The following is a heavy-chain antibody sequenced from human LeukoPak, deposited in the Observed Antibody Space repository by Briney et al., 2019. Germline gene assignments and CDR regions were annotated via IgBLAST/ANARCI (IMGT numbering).Heavy chain of an antibody. Sequence: ASVKVSCKASGYTFTSYAMHWVRQAPGQRLEWMGWINAGNGNTKYSQKFQGRVTITRGTSASTAYMELSSLRSEDTAVYYCARSPTSSSGWYRAEDYWGQGTLVTVSS. J-gene: IGHJ4*02. CDR2: INAGNGNT. V-gene: IGHV1-3*01. D-gene: IGHD6-19*01. CDR3: ARSPTSSSGWYRAEDY. CDR1: GYTFTSYA.